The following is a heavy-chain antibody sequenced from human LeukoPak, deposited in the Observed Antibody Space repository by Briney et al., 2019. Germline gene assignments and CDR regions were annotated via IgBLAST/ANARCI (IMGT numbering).Heavy chain of an antibody. CDR1: ELTFSGYW. CDR3: ARDIVEVSNTRGYGP. D-gene: IGHD2-2*01. V-gene: IGHV3-7*03. CDR2: IRQDGGQT. Sequence: GGSLRLSCAASELTFSGYWMNWVRQAPGKGLQWVGNIRQDGGQTHYSDSVKGRFTISRDNAKRSLYLQMNSLRPEDTAVYYCARDIVEVSNTRGYGPWGQGTLVTVSS. J-gene: IGHJ5*02.